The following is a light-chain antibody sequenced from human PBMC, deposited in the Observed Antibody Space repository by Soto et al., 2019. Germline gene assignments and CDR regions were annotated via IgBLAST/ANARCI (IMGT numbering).Light chain of an antibody. J-gene: IGKJ1*01. CDR3: QQYHNSPRT. CDR2: GAS. CDR1: QSVSSNY. Sequence: EIVLTQSPGTLSLSPGERATLSCRASQSVSSNYLAWYQQKPGQAPRLLIYGASNRATGIPDRFSGSGSGTDFTLTISRLEPEDFAVYSYQQYHNSPRTFCQGTKVDIK. V-gene: IGKV3-20*01.